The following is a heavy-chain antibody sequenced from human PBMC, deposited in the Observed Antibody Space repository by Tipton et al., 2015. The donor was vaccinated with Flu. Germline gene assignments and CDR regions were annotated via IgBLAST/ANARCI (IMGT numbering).Heavy chain of an antibody. V-gene: IGHV1-46*01. Sequence: VQLVQSGAEVKKPGASVKVSCKASGYTFTSYYMHWVRQAPGQGLEWMGIINPSGGSTSYAQKFQGRVTMARDTSTSTVYMELSSLRSEDTAVYYCASAGIAVAGTDWFDPLGQGTLVTVSS. J-gene: IGHJ5*02. CDR2: INPSGGST. D-gene: IGHD6-19*01. CDR3: ASAGIAVAGTDWFDP. CDR1: GYTFTSYY.